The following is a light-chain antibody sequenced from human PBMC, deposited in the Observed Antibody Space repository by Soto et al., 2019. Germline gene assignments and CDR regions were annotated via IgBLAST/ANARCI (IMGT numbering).Light chain of an antibody. CDR2: AAS. V-gene: IGKV1-6*01. Sequence: IQMTQSPPTLSASVGDRVTITCRASQTISTWMAWYQQKPGKAPNLLIYAASSLQSGVPSRFSGSGSGTDFTLTISSLQPEDFATYYCLQDYNYPRTFGQGTKVDIK. CDR1: QTISTW. CDR3: LQDYNYPRT. J-gene: IGKJ1*01.